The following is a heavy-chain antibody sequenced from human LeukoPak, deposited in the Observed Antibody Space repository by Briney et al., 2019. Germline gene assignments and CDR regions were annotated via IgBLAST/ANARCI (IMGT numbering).Heavy chain of an antibody. V-gene: IGHV4-4*07. CDR3: ARVLKPGNWFDP. CDR1: GGSISSCY. D-gene: IGHD2-8*02. CDR2: IYTSGST. Sequence: SETLSLTCTVSGGSISSCYWSWIRQPAGKGLEWIGRIYTSGSTNYNPSLKSRVTMSVDTSKNQFSLKLSSATAADTAVYYCARVLKPGNWFDPWGQGTLVTVSS. J-gene: IGHJ5*02.